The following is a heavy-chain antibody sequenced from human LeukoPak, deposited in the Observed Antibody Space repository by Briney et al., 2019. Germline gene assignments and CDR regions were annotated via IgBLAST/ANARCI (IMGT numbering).Heavy chain of an antibody. D-gene: IGHD2-2*03. CDR2: IYYSGST. Sequence: PSETLSLTCTVSGGPFSSYYWSWIRQPPGKGLEWIGSIYYSGSTYYNPSLKSRVTISVDTSKNQFSLKLSSVTAADTAVYYCTRHLDIVVVPATISLDYWGQGTLVTVSS. CDR1: GGPFSSYY. CDR3: TRHLDIVVVPATISLDY. J-gene: IGHJ4*02. V-gene: IGHV4-39*01.